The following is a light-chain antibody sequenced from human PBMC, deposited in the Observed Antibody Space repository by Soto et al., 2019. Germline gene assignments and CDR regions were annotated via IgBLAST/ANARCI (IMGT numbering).Light chain of an antibody. CDR2: DVS. CDR1: SSDVAYYNY. Sequence: QSALTQPRTVSGSPGQSVTISCTGTSSDVAYYNYVSWYQHHPGKAPKLMIYDVSKRPSGVPDRFSDSKSGNTASLTISGLQAEDEADYYCCSYAGSYTVVFGGGTKLTVL. V-gene: IGLV2-11*01. CDR3: CSYAGSYTVV. J-gene: IGLJ2*01.